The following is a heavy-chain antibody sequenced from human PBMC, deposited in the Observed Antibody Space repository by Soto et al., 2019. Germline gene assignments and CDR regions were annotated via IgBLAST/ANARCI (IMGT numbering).Heavy chain of an antibody. Sequence: GGSLRLPCAASGFTLSSNAMHWVLHAPDKGLEWVAVISYDGSNKYYADSVKGRFTISRDNSRNTLYLQMNSLRADDTAVYYCSREARGYFGYRARGTLVTVSS. CDR1: GFTLSSNA. V-gene: IGHV3-30-3*01. J-gene: IGHJ4*02. CDR3: SREARGYFGY. CDR2: ISYDGSNK.